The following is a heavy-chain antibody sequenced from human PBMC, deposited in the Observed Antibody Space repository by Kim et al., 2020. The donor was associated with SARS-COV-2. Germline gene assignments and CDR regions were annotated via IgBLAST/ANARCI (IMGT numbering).Heavy chain of an antibody. CDR1: GNTFTTYA. CDR3: ATAGPSGNYYRMLDY. J-gene: IGHJ4*02. V-gene: IGHV1-3*01. D-gene: IGHD3-10*01. CDR2: INAGNGNI. Sequence: ASVKVSCKASGNTFTTYAIHWVRQAPGQRLEWMGWINAGNGNIKHSQNFKGRVTISRDTSSTTVYMELSSLTPEDTAVYYCATAGPSGNYYRMLDYWGQGTLVTVS.